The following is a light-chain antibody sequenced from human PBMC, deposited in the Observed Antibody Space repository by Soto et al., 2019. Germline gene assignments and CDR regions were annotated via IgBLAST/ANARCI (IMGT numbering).Light chain of an antibody. CDR3: QQYSSWLRS. CDR2: HAS. V-gene: IGKV3-11*01. J-gene: IGKJ4*01. CDR1: QTVTN. Sequence: EVVLTQSPATLSSSPGEGASLSCRASQTVTNLAWYQHQPGQAPRLLIYHASTRATGIPARFSGSGSGTDFTLSISSLEPEDFAVYYCQQYSSWLRSFGGGTKVEIK.